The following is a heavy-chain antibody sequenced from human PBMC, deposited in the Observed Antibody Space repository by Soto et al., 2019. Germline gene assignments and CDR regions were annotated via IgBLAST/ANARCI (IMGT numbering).Heavy chain of an antibody. V-gene: IGHV1-69*01. J-gene: IGHJ4*02. D-gene: IGHD3-3*01. CDR1: GGTFSSYA. CDR2: IIPIFGTA. Sequence: QVQLVQSGAEVKKPGSSVKVSCKASGGTFSSYAISWVRQAPGQGLEWMGGIIPIFGTANYAQKFQGRVTITADESTSTACMELSSLRSEDTAVYYCARGAHYDFWSGLPEIQTYYFDYWGQGTLVTVSS. CDR3: ARGAHYDFWSGLPEIQTYYFDY.